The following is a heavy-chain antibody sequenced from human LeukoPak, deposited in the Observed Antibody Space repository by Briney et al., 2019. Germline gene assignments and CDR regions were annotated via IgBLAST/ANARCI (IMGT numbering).Heavy chain of an antibody. CDR1: GFTFTGYS. J-gene: IGHJ4*02. CDR3: AREAYWGSSGKGFDS. Sequence: GASLRLSCAASGFTFTGYSMNWFRQAPGKGLEWVSYITITSDKIYYADPVKGRFTISRDNARNSLYLQMNSPRDEDTAVYSCAREAYWGSSGKGFDSWGQGTLVIVSS. CDR2: ITITSDKI. V-gene: IGHV3-48*02. D-gene: IGHD1-26*01.